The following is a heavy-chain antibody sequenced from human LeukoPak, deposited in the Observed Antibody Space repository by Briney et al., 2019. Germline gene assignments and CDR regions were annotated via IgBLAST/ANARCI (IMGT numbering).Heavy chain of an antibody. D-gene: IGHD2-8*02. J-gene: IGHJ6*02. Sequence: RGSLGLSCAASEFTFSNYGMHWVRQAPGKGLEWVAFISYDGSNNYYADSVKGRFTISRDNSKNTLFLQMSSLRAEDTALYYCAKTLATGGGSYNMDVWGQGPTVTVS. CDR3: AKTLATGGGSYNMDV. CDR2: ISYDGSNN. V-gene: IGHV3-30*18. CDR1: EFTFSNYG.